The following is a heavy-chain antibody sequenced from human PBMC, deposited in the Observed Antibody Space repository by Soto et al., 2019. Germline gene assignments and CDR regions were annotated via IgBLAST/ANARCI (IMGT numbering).Heavy chain of an antibody. D-gene: IGHD3-10*01. CDR2: ISYDGSNK. CDR1: GFTFSSYG. V-gene: IGHV3-30*18. J-gene: IGHJ5*02. CDR3: AKDPMVRGVIFNNWFDP. Sequence: QVQLVESGGGVVQPGRSLRLSCAASGFTFSSYGMHWVRQAPGKGLEWVAVISYDGSNKYYADSVKGRFTISRDNSNNPLYLQMNSLRAEDTAVYYCAKDPMVRGVIFNNWFDPWGQGTLVTVSS.